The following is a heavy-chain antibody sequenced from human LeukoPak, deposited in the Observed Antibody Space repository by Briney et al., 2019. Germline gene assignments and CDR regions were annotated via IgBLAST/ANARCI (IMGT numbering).Heavy chain of an antibody. J-gene: IGHJ6*03. Sequence: SETLSLTCTVSGGSISSSSYYWGWIRQPPGKGLEWIGSIYYSGSTYYNPSLKSRVTISVDTSKNQFSLKLSSVTAADTAVYYCARGAGYCSGGSCYYYYYYYYMDVWGKGTTVTVSS. CDR1: GGSISSSSYY. D-gene: IGHD2-15*01. CDR3: ARGAGYCSGGSCYYYYYYYYMDV. V-gene: IGHV4-39*07. CDR2: IYYSGST.